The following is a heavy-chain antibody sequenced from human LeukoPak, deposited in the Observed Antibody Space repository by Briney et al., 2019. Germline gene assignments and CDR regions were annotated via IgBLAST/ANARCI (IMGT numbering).Heavy chain of an antibody. CDR3: AKDKFGSAYSSLDI. CDR2: ISGSGDT. D-gene: IGHD6-6*01. Sequence: GESLRLSCAASGFTFSSYAMSWVRQAPGKGLEWVSRISGSGDTYYADSVKGRFTISRDNSKNTLDLQMNSLRAEDTAVYYCAKDKFGSAYSSLDIWGQGTMVTVSS. V-gene: IGHV3-23*01. J-gene: IGHJ3*02. CDR1: GFTFSSYA.